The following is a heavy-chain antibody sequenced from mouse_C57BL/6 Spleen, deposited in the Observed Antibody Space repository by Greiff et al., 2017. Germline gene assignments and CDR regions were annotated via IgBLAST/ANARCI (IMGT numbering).Heavy chain of an antibody. Sequence: VQLQESGAELVRPGASVKLSCKASGYTFTDYYINWVKQRPGQGLEWIARIYPGSGNTYYNEKFKGKATLTAEKSSSTAYMQLSSLTSEDSAVYFCARWSTVVAPMDYWGQGTSVTVSS. CDR1: GYTFTDYY. CDR2: IYPGSGNT. D-gene: IGHD1-1*01. J-gene: IGHJ4*01. V-gene: IGHV1-76*01. CDR3: ARWSTVVAPMDY.